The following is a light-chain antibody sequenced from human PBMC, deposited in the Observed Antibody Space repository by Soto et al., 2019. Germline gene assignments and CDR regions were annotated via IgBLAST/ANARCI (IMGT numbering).Light chain of an antibody. Sequence: EIVMTQSPATLSVSPGERATLSCRASQTISSNLAWYQQKPGQAPRLLIHGASTRATGVPARFSGSGSGTEFGLTITCLQPKDFAVYYCEQYHNWPPQYTFGQGTKLQ. J-gene: IGKJ2*01. V-gene: IGKV3-15*01. CDR2: GAS. CDR1: QTISSN. CDR3: EQYHNWPPQYT.